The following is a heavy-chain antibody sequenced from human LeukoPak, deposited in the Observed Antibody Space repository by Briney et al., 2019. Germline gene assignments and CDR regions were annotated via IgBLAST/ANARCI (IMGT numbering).Heavy chain of an antibody. CDR1: GGSFSGYY. V-gene: IGHV4-34*01. Sequence: SETLSLTCAVYGGSFSGYYWSWIRQPPGKGLEWIGEINHSGSTNYNPSLKSRVTISVDTSKNQFSLKLSSVTAADTAVYYCPSSSSSWLAKFDYWGQGTLVTVSS. CDR3: PSSSSSWLAKFDY. J-gene: IGHJ4*02. D-gene: IGHD6-13*01. CDR2: INHSGST.